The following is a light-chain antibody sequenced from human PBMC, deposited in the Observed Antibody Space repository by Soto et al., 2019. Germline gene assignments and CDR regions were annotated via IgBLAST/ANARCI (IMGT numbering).Light chain of an antibody. CDR2: EGN. CDR1: SSDVGSYDL. J-gene: IGLJ1*01. Sequence: QPVLTQPAYVSDPPGQPITISCTGTSSDVGSYDLVSWYQHHPGTAPKLMISEGNKRPSGVSDRFSGSKSGDTASLTISGLQADDEADYYCCSYAGSNTFVFGTGTKVTVL. CDR3: CSYAGSNTFV. V-gene: IGLV2-23*01.